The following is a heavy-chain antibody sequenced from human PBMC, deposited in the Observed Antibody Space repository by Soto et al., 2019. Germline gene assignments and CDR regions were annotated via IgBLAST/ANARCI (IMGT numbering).Heavy chain of an antibody. V-gene: IGHV3-23*01. CDR3: AKAVVTAIPPYYFDY. D-gene: IGHD2-21*02. Sequence: EVQQLESGGGLVQPGGSLRLSCAASGFTFSSYAMSWDRQAQGKGLEWASAISGSGGSTYYADSVKGRFTISRDNSKNTLYLQMSSLRAEDTAVYYCAKAVVTAIPPYYFDYWGQGTLVTVSS. CDR2: ISGSGGST. CDR1: GFTFSSYA. J-gene: IGHJ4*02.